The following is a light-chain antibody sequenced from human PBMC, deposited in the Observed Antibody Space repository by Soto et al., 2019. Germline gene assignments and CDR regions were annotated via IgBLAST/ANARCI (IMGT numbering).Light chain of an antibody. CDR3: QQYNNLWT. Sequence: EIVMTQSPATLSVSPGERATLSCSASQSVSSNLAWYQQKPGQAPRLLIYGASTRATGIPARFSGSGSGTEFTLTISSLQSEDFAVYYCQQYNNLWTFGQGTKV. CDR1: QSVSSN. V-gene: IGKV3-15*01. J-gene: IGKJ1*01. CDR2: GAS.